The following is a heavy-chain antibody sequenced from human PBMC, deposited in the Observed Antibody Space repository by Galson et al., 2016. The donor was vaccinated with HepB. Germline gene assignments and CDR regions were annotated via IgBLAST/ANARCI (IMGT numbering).Heavy chain of an antibody. Sequence: SLRLSCAASRFTFSNYWMSWVRQAPGKGLEWVANIKKDGSEKYYADSVKGRFTISRDNAKNSLYLQMNSLRAEDTAVYYCAREWLRGYFDWIRKGAFDIWGQGTMVTVSS. CDR3: AREWLRGYFDWIRKGAFDI. CDR2: IKKDGSEK. CDR1: RFTFSNYW. J-gene: IGHJ3*02. D-gene: IGHD3-9*01. V-gene: IGHV3-7*03.